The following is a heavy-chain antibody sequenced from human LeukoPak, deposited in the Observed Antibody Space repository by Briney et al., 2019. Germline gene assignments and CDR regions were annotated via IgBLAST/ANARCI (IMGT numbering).Heavy chain of an antibody. J-gene: IGHJ4*02. CDR1: GGSISSGGYS. V-gene: IGHV4-30-2*01. Sequence: SQTLSLTCAVSGGSISSGGYSWSWIRQPPGKGLEWIGYIYHSGSTYYNPSLKSRVTISVDRSKNQFSLKLSSVTAADTAVYYCARGGSSVQDFDYWGQGTLVTVS. D-gene: IGHD1-26*01. CDR2: IYHSGST. CDR3: ARGGSSVQDFDY.